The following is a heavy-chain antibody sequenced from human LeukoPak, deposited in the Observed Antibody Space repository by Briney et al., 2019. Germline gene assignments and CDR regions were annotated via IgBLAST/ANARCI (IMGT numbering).Heavy chain of an antibody. J-gene: IGHJ4*02. CDR1: GFTFSNYW. Sequence: GSLRLSCAASGFTFSNYWMSWVRQAPGKGLEWVSSISSSSSYIYYADSVKGRFTISRDNAKNSLYLQMNSLRAEDTAVYYCARDPYMIASPFDYWGQGTLVTVSS. V-gene: IGHV3-21*01. D-gene: IGHD3-22*01. CDR3: ARDPYMIASPFDY. CDR2: ISSSSSYI.